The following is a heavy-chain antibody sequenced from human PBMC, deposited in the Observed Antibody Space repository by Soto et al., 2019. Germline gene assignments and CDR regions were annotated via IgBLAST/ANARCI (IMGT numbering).Heavy chain of an antibody. V-gene: IGHV3-7*01. CDR1: GFTFSSYW. D-gene: IGHD3-10*01. CDR2: IKQDGSEK. CDR3: ARDRPLGGYYYGIDV. Sequence: EVQLVESGGGLVQPGGSLRLSCAASGFTFSSYWMSWVRQAPGKGLEWVANIKQDGSEKYYVDSVKGRFTISRDNAKNSLYLEMNSLRAVDTAVYYCARDRPLGGYYYGIDVWGQGTTVTVSS. J-gene: IGHJ6*02.